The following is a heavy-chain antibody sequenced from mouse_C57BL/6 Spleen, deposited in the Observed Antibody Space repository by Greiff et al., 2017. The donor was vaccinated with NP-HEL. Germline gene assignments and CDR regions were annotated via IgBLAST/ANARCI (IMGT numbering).Heavy chain of an antibody. D-gene: IGHD1-1*01. CDR2: INYDGSST. CDR1: GFTFSDYY. V-gene: IGHV5-16*01. CDR3: AREPLYYGSSHGYFDV. Sequence: EVHLVESEGGLVQPGSSMKLSCTASGFTFSDYYMAWVRQVPEKGLEWVANINYDGSSTYYLDSLKSRFIISRDNAKNILYLQMSSLKSEDTATYYCAREPLYYGSSHGYFDVWGTGTTVTVSS. J-gene: IGHJ1*03.